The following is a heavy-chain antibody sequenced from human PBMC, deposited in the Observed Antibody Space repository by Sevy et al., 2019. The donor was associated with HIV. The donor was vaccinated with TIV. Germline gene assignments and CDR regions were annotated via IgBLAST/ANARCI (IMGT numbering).Heavy chain of an antibody. CDR3: AGGDYYYDSIGYYHFDY. Sequence: ASVKVSCKASGYTFTGYYMHWVRQAPGQGLEWMGWINPNSGGTKYAQKFQGRVTMTRDTSISTAYMELGRLRSDDTAVYYCAGGDYYYDSIGYYHFDYWGQGTLVTVSS. D-gene: IGHD3-22*01. J-gene: IGHJ4*02. CDR1: GYTFTGYY. CDR2: INPNSGGT. V-gene: IGHV1-2*02.